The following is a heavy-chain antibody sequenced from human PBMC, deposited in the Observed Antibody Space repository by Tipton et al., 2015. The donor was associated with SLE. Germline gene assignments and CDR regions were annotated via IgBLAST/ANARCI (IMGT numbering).Heavy chain of an antibody. CDR1: GGSISSHY. J-gene: IGHJ4*02. D-gene: IGHD6-6*01. CDR2: IFYSGDT. CDR3: ARAVEKLVPPDY. V-gene: IGHV4-59*11. Sequence: LRLSCTVSGGSISSHYWSWIRQPPGKGLEWIGYIFYSGDTNYNPSLKSRVTISIDTSKNQFSLKLSSVTAADTAVYYCARAVEKLVPPDYWGQGTLVTVSS.